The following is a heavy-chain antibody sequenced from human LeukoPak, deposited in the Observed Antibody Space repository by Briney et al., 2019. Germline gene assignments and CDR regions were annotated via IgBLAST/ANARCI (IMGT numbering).Heavy chain of an antibody. CDR1: GYTFTSYA. Sequence: ASVKVSCKASGYTFTSYAMNWVRQAPGQGLEWMGWINTNTGNPTYAQGFTGRFVFSLDTSVSTAYLQISSLKAEDTAVYYCARDATTVTTFDYYYYMDVWGKGTTVTVSS. CDR3: ARDATTVTTFDYYYYMDV. V-gene: IGHV7-4-1*02. D-gene: IGHD4-17*01. CDR2: INTNTGNP. J-gene: IGHJ6*03.